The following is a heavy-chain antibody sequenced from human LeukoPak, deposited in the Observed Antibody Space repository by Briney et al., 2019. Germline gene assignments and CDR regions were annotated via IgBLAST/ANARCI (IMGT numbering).Heavy chain of an antibody. Sequence: GGSLRLSCAASGFTFSSDWMSWVRQAPGKGLEWVSYISSSSSTIYYADSVKGRFTISRDNAKNSLYLQMNSLRAEDTAVYYCARPTDDSSGYYSPVDYWGQGTLVTVSS. CDR3: ARPTDDSSGYYSPVDY. CDR1: GFTFSSDW. V-gene: IGHV3-48*01. CDR2: ISSSSSTI. D-gene: IGHD3-22*01. J-gene: IGHJ4*02.